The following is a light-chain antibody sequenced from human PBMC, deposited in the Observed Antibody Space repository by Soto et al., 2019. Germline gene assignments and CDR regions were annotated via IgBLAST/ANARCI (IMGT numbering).Light chain of an antibody. V-gene: IGKV3-15*01. CDR2: DAS. CDR3: QQYNNWPPWT. J-gene: IGKJ1*01. CDR1: QSVSSY. Sequence: EIALTQSLATLCLFPGERATLSWLASQSVSSYLAWYQQKPGQAPRLLIYDASTRATAIPARFSGSGSETEFTLTISSLQSEDSAVYYCQQYNNWPPWTFGQGTKVDIK.